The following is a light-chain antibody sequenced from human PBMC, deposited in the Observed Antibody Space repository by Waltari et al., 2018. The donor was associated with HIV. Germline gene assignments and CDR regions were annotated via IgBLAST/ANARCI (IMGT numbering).Light chain of an antibody. V-gene: IGKV3-20*01. Sequence: PGARATLSCRASQTFTSNYLAWSQMKPGQAPRLLIYGASIRATGVPDKFSGSGSGTGFTLTIARLQPEDFAVYYCHQYGTSPQTFGQGSKVEIK. CDR1: QTFTSNY. CDR2: GAS. CDR3: HQYGTSPQT. J-gene: IGKJ2*01.